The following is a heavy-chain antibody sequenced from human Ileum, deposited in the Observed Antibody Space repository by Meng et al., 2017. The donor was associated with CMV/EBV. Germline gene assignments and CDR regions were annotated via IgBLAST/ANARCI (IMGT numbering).Heavy chain of an antibody. CDR1: GFTFSSFA. J-gene: IGHJ6*02. V-gene: IGHV3-30-3*01. CDR3: ARSITVSGIHGMDV. D-gene: IGHD6-19*01. CDR2: TSYDGSNK. Sequence: GESLKISCAASGFTFSSFAMHWARQAPGKGLEWVAVTSYDGSNKYYADSVKGRFTISRDNSKNTVYLEVNSLRVEDTAVYYCARSITVSGIHGMDVWGQGTTVTVSS.